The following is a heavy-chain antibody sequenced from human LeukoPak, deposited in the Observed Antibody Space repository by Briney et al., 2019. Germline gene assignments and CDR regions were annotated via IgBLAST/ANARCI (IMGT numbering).Heavy chain of an antibody. J-gene: IGHJ4*02. V-gene: IGHV3-74*01. CDR3: AREILAPGKTHDY. CDR1: GFTFSNYW. CDR2: INDDGSAT. Sequence: GGTLRLSCAASGFTFSNYWMHWVRQVPGKGLVWVSRINDDGSATFYADSVKGRFTISRDNAKNTSFLQINSLRAEDTAVYYCAREILAPGKTHDYWGQGTLVTVSS.